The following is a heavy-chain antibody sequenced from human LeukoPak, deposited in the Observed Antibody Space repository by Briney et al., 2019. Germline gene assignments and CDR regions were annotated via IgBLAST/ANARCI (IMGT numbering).Heavy chain of an antibody. CDR2: IKQDGSEK. Sequence: PGGSLRLSCAASGFTFTNYWMSWVRQAPGKGLEWVANIKQDGSEKYYVDSVKGRFTISRDNAKNSLYLQMNSLRAEDTAVYYCAREGAVAGTDYWGQGTLVTVSS. D-gene: IGHD6-19*01. CDR3: AREGAVAGTDY. V-gene: IGHV3-7*01. J-gene: IGHJ4*02. CDR1: GFTFTNYW.